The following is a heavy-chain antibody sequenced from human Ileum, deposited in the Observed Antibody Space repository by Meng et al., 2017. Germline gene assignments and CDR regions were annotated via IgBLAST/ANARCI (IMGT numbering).Heavy chain of an antibody. J-gene: IGHJ4*02. CDR1: SGSITSDTY. CDR2: ISHSGST. D-gene: IGHD4-23*01. V-gene: IGHV4-4*02. Sequence: QVQLQESCPGLVKPSGTLSLTCAVSSGSITSDTYWSWVRLPPGKGLEWIGQISHSGSTFYNPSLKSRVTMSVDKSKSQFSLMLTSVTAADTAVYYCARHGGYYQGFWGQGTLVTVSS. CDR3: ARHGGYYQGF.